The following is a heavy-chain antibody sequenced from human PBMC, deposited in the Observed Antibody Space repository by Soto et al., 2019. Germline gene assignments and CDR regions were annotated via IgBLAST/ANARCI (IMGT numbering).Heavy chain of an antibody. CDR1: GLTFSTYW. D-gene: IGHD6-13*01. V-gene: IGHV3-74*01. CDR2: INGDGSST. Sequence: AGGSLRLSCAASGLTFSTYWMHWVRQAPGKGLVWVSRINGDGSSTSYADSVKGRFTISRDNAKNTLYLQMNSLRAEDTAVYYCARDRDSSSFCYFDYWGQGTLVTVSS. CDR3: ARDRDSSSFCYFDY. J-gene: IGHJ4*02.